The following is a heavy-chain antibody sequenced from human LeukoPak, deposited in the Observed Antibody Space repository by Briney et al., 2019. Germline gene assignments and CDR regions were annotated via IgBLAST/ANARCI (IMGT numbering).Heavy chain of an antibody. Sequence: GGSLRLSCVVSGFTFGSYDMSWVRQAPGKGLEWVSAISAGGVGTYYADSVKGRFTISRDNSKNTLYLQMNSLRAEDTAVYYCAKEDSSGWYGRWGLDFDYWGQGTLLTVSS. D-gene: IGHD6-19*01. J-gene: IGHJ4*02. CDR3: AKEDSSGWYGRWGLDFDY. V-gene: IGHV3-23*01. CDR2: ISAGGVGT. CDR1: GFTFGSYD.